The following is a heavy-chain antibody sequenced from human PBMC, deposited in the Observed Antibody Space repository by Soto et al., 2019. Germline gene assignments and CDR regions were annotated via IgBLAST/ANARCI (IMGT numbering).Heavy chain of an antibody. Sequence: SVKVSCKASGGIFSSFTISWVRQAPGQGLEWLGGIIPIFDTPTYAQNFQGRVTITADKSTNTVYMELSSLRSEDTAVYYCATHGATTMARGAMKHYYYVMDVWGQGTTVTVSS. J-gene: IGHJ6*02. CDR1: GGIFSSFT. V-gene: IGHV1-69*06. CDR2: IIPIFDTP. D-gene: IGHD3-10*01. CDR3: ATHGATTMARGAMKHYYYVMDV.